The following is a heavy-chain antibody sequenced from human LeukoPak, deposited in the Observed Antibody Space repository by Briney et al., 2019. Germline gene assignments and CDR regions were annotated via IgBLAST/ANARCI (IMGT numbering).Heavy chain of an antibody. V-gene: IGHV3-30*18. CDR3: AKAAVAGFFDY. Sequence: SLRLSCAASGFTLSSYGMHWVRQAPGKGLEWVAVISYDGSNKYYADSVKGRFTISRDNSKNTLYLQMNSLRAEDTAVYYCAKAAVAGFFDYWGQGTLVTVSS. CDR1: GFTLSSYG. J-gene: IGHJ4*02. D-gene: IGHD6-19*01. CDR2: ISYDGSNK.